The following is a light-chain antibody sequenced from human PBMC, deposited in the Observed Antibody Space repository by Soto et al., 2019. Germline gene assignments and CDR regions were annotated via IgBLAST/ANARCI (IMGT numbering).Light chain of an antibody. CDR3: NSYAGSNVYV. J-gene: IGLJ1*01. CDR1: SSDVGGYNY. V-gene: IGLV2-8*01. Sequence: SVLTQSPSASGSPGQSVTISCTGTSSDVGGYNYVSWYQQHPGKAPKLMIYEVSKRPSGVPDRFSGSKSGNTASLTVSGLQAEDEADYYCNSYAGSNVYVFGTGTKVTVL. CDR2: EVS.